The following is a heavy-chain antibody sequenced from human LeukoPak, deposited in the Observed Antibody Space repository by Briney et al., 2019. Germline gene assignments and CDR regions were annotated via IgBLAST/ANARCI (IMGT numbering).Heavy chain of an antibody. Sequence: GGSLRLSCAASGFTFSSYSMNWARQAPGRGLEWVSYISIGSSVRLYADSVKGRFAISRDDAKNSVQLQMDNLRAEDTAVYYCARDHDWSFDYWGQGSPVIVSS. CDR3: ARDHDWSFDY. CDR2: ISIGSSVR. D-gene: IGHD3-3*01. J-gene: IGHJ4*02. V-gene: IGHV3-48*01. CDR1: GFTFSSYS.